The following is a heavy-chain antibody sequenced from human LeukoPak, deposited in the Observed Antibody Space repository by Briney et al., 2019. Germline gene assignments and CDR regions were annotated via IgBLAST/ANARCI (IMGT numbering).Heavy chain of an antibody. J-gene: IGHJ4*02. CDR1: GYTLSSYW. V-gene: IGHV3-74*03. Sequence: GGSLRVSCAASGYTLSSYWMFWVRQAPGKGLEWVSRINSDGSSTMYADSVKGRFTISRDNAKNTLYLQMNSLRAEDTAVYYCSRGKIMGDDFDYWGQGTLVTVSS. CDR2: INSDGSST. CDR3: SRGKIMGDDFDY. D-gene: IGHD2-21*02.